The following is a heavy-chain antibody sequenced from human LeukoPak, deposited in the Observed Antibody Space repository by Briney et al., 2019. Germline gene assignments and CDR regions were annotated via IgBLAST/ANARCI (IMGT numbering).Heavy chain of an antibody. J-gene: IGHJ6*03. Sequence: SETLSLTCTVSGGSISSYFWSWIRQPPGKGLEWIGYIYSSGNTNYNPSLKSRVTMSVDTSKNQFSLKLSSVTAADTAVYYCARGGRVTTVSVRYYYYYYMDVWGKGTTVTVSS. CDR3: ARGGRVTTVSVRYYYYYYMDV. CDR2: IYSSGNT. CDR1: GGSISSYF. D-gene: IGHD4-17*01. V-gene: IGHV4-59*12.